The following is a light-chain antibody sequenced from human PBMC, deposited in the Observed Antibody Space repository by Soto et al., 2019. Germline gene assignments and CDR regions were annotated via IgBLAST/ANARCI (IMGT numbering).Light chain of an antibody. J-gene: IGKJ1*01. Sequence: EIVMTQSPATLSVSPGERATFSCRASQSVSTNLAWYQQKPGQAPRLLVYGASTRATGIPARFGGSGSGTEFTLTISSLQSEDFAVYYCQQYYKGPRTFGQGTKVEIK. V-gene: IGKV3-15*01. CDR2: GAS. CDR1: QSVSTN. CDR3: QQYYKGPRT.